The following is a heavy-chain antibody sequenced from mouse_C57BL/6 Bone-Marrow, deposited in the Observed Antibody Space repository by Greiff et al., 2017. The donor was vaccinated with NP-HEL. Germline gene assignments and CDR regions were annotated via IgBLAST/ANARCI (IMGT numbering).Heavy chain of an antibody. Sequence: QVQLQQSGAELVRPGASVTLSCKASGYTFTDYEMHWVKQTPVHGLEWIGAIDPVTGGTAYNQKFKGKAILTADKSSSTAYMELRSLTSEDSAVYYCTRGGSSPFDYWGQGTTLTVSS. D-gene: IGHD1-1*01. CDR2: IDPVTGGT. CDR1: GYTFTDYE. V-gene: IGHV1-15*01. J-gene: IGHJ2*01. CDR3: TRGGSSPFDY.